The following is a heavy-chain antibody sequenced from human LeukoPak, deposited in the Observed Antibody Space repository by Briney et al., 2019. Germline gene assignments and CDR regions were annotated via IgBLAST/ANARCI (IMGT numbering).Heavy chain of an antibody. Sequence: GGSLRLFCAASGFTFSSYAMHWVRQAPGKELEWVAVISYDGSNKYYADSVKGRFTISRDNSKNTLYLQMNSLRAEDTAVYYCAREYSLYYDILTGYSYWGQGTLVTVSS. V-gene: IGHV3-30-3*01. CDR3: AREYSLYYDILTGYSY. J-gene: IGHJ4*02. CDR1: GFTFSSYA. CDR2: ISYDGSNK. D-gene: IGHD3-9*01.